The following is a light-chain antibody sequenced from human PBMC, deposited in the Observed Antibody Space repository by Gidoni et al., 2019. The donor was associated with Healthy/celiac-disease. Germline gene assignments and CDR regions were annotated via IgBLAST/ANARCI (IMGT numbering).Light chain of an antibody. V-gene: IGKV1-5*03. CDR1: QSISSW. CDR3: QQYNSYSVYT. J-gene: IGKJ2*01. Sequence: DIQMTQSPSTLSASVGDRVTITCRASQSISSWLAWYQQKPGKDPTLLIYKASSIESGVPSRFSGSGSGTEFTLTISSLQPDDFATYYCQQYNSYSVYTFGQGTKLEIK. CDR2: KAS.